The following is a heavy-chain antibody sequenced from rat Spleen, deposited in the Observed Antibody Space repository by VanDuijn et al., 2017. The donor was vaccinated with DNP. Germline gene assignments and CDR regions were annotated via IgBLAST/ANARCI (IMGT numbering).Heavy chain of an antibody. J-gene: IGHJ2*01. CDR2: ISNGGST. D-gene: IGHD1-11*01. Sequence: QVQLTESGPGLVQPSETLSLTCTVSGFSLTGYSVCWVRQPPGKGLEWIASISNGGSTYYNSALKSRLRISRDTSKSQVFLKVNSLQTEDTATYFCTREGNSPFDYWGQGVMVTVSS. V-gene: IGHV2S12*01. CDR3: TREGNSPFDY. CDR1: GFSLTGYS.